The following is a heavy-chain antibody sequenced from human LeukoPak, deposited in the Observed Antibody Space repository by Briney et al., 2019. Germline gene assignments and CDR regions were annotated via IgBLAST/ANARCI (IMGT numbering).Heavy chain of an antibody. CDR1: GGSISSGGYY. Sequence: SQTLSLTCTVSGGSISSGGYYWSWIRQPPGKGLEWIGYIYYSGSTYYNPSLKSRVTISVDTSKNQFSLKLSSVTAADTAVYYCARAQYYYGSGSYRTFDYWGQGTLVTVSS. CDR3: ARAQYYYGSGSYRTFDY. D-gene: IGHD3-10*01. V-gene: IGHV4-30-4*01. CDR2: IYYSGST. J-gene: IGHJ4*02.